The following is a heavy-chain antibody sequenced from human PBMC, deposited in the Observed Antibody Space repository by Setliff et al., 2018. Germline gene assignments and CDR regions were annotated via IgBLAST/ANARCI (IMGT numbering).Heavy chain of an antibody. J-gene: IGHJ4*02. CDR2: VYYTGRT. V-gene: IGHV4-39*01. CDR3: ARHYGGGYKHFDY. Sequence: SETLSLTCNVSGGSVSSGYYYWDWIRQPPGKGLEWIGTVYYTGRTYYNPSLKSRVTIAVDAPDNHFSLKLSSVTTADTAVYYCARHYGGGYKHFDYWGQGTLVTVSS. D-gene: IGHD5-12*01. CDR1: GGSVSSGYYY.